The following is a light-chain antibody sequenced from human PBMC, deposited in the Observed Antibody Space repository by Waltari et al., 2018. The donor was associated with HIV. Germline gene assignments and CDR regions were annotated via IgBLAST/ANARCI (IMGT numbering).Light chain of an antibody. CDR1: KLGNKY. J-gene: IGLJ2*01. Sequence: SYEVTQPPSVSVSPGQTASITCSGHKLGNKYTAWYQQKPGQSPVLVIYEDNKRRSGTPGRFSGSNSGDTATLTISGNQAMDEADYYCQAWDSSTVVFGGGTRLTVL. V-gene: IGLV3-1*01. CDR2: EDN. CDR3: QAWDSSTVV.